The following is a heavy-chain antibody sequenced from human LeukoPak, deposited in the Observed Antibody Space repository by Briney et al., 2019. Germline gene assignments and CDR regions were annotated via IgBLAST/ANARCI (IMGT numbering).Heavy chain of an antibody. V-gene: IGHV3-30*04. Sequence: GGSLRLYCAASGFTFSSYAMHWVRQAPGKGLEWVAVISYDGSNKYYADSVKGRFTISRDNSKNTLYLQMNSLRAEDTAVYYCARDLQCSSTSCDDDYWGQGTLVTVSS. CDR1: GFTFSSYA. J-gene: IGHJ4*02. CDR3: ARDLQCSSTSCDDDY. D-gene: IGHD2-2*01. CDR2: ISYDGSNK.